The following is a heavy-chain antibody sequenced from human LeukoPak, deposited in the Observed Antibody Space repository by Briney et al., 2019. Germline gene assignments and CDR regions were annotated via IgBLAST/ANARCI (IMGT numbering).Heavy chain of an antibody. V-gene: IGHV1-46*01. CDR2: INLSAGST. CDR3: ARDISARDEAWWFDP. CDR1: GYTFTSYY. Sequence: ASVKVSYKASGYTFTSYYIHWVRQAPGQGLAWMGIINLSAGSTSYAQKFQGRVTLTRDLSTSTDYLELRSLRSEDTAVYYCARDISARDEAWWFDPWGQGTLVTVSS. D-gene: IGHD5-24*01. J-gene: IGHJ5*02.